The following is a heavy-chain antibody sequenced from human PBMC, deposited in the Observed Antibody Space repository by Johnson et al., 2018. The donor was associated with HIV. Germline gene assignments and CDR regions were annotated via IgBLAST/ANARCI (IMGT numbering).Heavy chain of an antibody. Sequence: VQLVESGGGLVQPGGSLRLSCAASGFNVSSNYMSWVRQAPGKGLEWVSVIYRSGSTYYADSVKGRFTISRDNSKNTLYLQMNSLRAEDTAVYYCASKAAGTMHAFDIWGQGTMVTVSS. J-gene: IGHJ3*02. D-gene: IGHD6-13*01. V-gene: IGHV3-66*02. CDR2: IYRSGST. CDR3: ASKAAGTMHAFDI. CDR1: GFNVSSNY.